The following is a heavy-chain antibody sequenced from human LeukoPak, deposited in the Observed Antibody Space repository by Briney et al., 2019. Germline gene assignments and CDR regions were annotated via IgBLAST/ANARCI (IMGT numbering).Heavy chain of an antibody. J-gene: IGHJ4*02. CDR2: IGAYNGNT. CDR1: GYTFTSYG. CDR3: ASQTDYYDSSGYYDY. V-gene: IGHV1-18*01. D-gene: IGHD3-22*01. Sequence: ASVKVSCKASGYTFTSYGISWVRQAPGQGLEWMGWIGAYNGNTNYAQKLQGRVTMTTDTSTSTAYMELRSLRSDDTAVYYCASQTDYYDSSGYYDYWGQGTLVTVSS.